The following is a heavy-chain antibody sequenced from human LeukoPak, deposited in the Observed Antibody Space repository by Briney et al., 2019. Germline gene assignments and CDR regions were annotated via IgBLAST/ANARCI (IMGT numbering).Heavy chain of an antibody. CDR1: GGSISSYY. CDR3: ATVGRYSYAFDY. Sequence: SETLSLTCTVSGGSISSYYWSWIRQPPGKGLEWIGYIYNSGSTNYNPSLKSRVTISVDTSKNQFSLKLSSVTAADTAVYYCATVGRYSYAFDYWGQGTLVTVSS. CDR2: IYNSGST. V-gene: IGHV4-59*01. D-gene: IGHD5-18*01. J-gene: IGHJ4*02.